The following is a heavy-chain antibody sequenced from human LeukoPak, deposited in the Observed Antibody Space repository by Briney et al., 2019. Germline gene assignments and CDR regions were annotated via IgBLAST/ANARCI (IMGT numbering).Heavy chain of an antibody. CDR2: INPSGGST. CDR1: GYTFTSYY. CDR3: ARDNSVGETAWWFDP. V-gene: IGHV1-46*01. J-gene: IGHJ5*02. D-gene: IGHD1-26*01. Sequence: ASVKVSCKASGYTFTSYYMHWVRQAPGQGLEWMGIINPSGGSTSYAQKFQGRLTMTGDMFTSTDYMELTSLTSDDTAVYYCARDNSVGETAWWFDPWGQGTLVTVSS.